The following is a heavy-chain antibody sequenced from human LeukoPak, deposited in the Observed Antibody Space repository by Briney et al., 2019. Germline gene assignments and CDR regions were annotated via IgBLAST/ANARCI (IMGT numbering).Heavy chain of an antibody. Sequence: GGSLRFSCAASGFTFSGYAMNWVRQAPGKGLEWVAFIRYDGSNAYYADSVKGRFTISRDNSKNTLYLQINSLRVEDTAVYYCARYPYYDSSGFDYWGQGTLVTVSS. CDR1: GFTFSGYA. CDR3: ARYPYYDSSGFDY. D-gene: IGHD3-22*01. J-gene: IGHJ4*02. CDR2: IRYDGSNA. V-gene: IGHV3-30*02.